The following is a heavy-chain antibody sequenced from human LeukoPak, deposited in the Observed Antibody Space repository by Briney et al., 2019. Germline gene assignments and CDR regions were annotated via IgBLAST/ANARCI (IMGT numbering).Heavy chain of an antibody. D-gene: IGHD5-18*01. J-gene: IGHJ4*02. V-gene: IGHV3-23*01. CDR2: ITAGGGTT. Sequence: GGSLRLSCAASGFTFSAYAMNWVRQAPGKGLQCVASITAGGGTTHYADSVKGRFTISRDNSKNTVFLQLNSLRAEDTAVYYCAKEKYRGYSYGSGDYWGQGTLVTVSS. CDR3: AKEKYRGYSYGSGDY. CDR1: GFTFSAYA.